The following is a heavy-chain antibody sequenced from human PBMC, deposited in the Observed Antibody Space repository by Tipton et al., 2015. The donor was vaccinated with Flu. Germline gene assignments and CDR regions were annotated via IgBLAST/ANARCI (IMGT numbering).Heavy chain of an antibody. CDR1: GGSISSYY. V-gene: IGHV4-4*07. CDR3: ARDFYDSSGYPRFDP. CDR2: IYTSGST. D-gene: IGHD3-22*01. Sequence: GLVKPSETLSLTCTVSGGSISSYYWSWIRQPAGKGLEWIGRIYTSGSTNYNPSLKSRVTMSVDTSKNQFSLKLSSVTAADTAVYYWARDFYDSSGYPRFDPWGQGTLVTVSS. J-gene: IGHJ5*02.